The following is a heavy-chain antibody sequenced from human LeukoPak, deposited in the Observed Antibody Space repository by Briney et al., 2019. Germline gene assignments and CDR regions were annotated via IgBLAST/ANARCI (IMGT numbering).Heavy chain of an antibody. CDR1: GYSFTSYW. V-gene: IGHV5-51*01. J-gene: IGHJ4*02. CDR2: IYPGDSDI. Sequence: GESLKISCKGSGYSFTSYWIGWVRQMPGKGLEWMGTIYPGDSDIRYSPSFQGQVTISADKFRTTAYLQWSGLGAADTAMYYCARLLGGTYYYFDFWGQGTLVTVSS. D-gene: IGHD1-7*01. CDR3: ARLLGGTYYYFDF.